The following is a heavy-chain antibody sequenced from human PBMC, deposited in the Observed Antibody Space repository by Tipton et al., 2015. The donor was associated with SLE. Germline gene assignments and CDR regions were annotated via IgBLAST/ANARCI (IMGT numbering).Heavy chain of an antibody. J-gene: IGHJ6*02. CDR1: GGSISTSTYY. D-gene: IGHD2-21*01. V-gene: IGHV4-39*01. CDR2: MYYSGST. Sequence: TLSLTCTVSGGSISTSTYYWGWIRQPPGKGLEWIGNMYYSGSTYYNPSLKSRVTISVDTSKNQFSLKLSSVTAADTAVYYCATRPGPYCGGDCPAGYYYYGMDVWGQGTTVTVSS. CDR3: ATRPGPYCGGDCPAGYYYYGMDV.